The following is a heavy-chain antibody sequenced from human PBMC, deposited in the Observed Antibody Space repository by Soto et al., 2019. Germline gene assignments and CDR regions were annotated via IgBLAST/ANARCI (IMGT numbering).Heavy chain of an antibody. V-gene: IGHV3-23*01. D-gene: IGHD1-1*01. CDR1: GFTFSSYA. Sequence: SLRLSCAASGFTFSSYAMSWVRQAPGKGLEWVSAISGSGGSTYYADSVKGRFTISRDNSKNTLYLQMNSLRAEDTAVYYCASQGGLAVDRTGALDIWGQGTIDTVSS. J-gene: IGHJ3*02. CDR2: ISGSGGST. CDR3: ASQGGLAVDRTGALDI.